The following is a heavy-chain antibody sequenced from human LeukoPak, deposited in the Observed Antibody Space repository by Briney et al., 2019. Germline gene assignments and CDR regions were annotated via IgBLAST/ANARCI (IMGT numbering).Heavy chain of an antibody. CDR3: AREEGNSYGISWFDP. J-gene: IGHJ5*02. V-gene: IGHV3-74*01. D-gene: IGHD5-18*01. CDR1: GFTFSSYW. CDR2: SNSDGGST. Sequence: GGSLRLSCAASGFTFSSYWMHWVRQVPGKGLVWVSRSNSDGGSTSYADSVKGRFTISRDNAKNTLYLQMNSLRDEDTAVYYCAREEGNSYGISWFDPWGQGTLVTVSS.